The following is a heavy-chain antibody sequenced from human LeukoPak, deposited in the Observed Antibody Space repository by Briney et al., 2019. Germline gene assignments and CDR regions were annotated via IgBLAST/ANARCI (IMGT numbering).Heavy chain of an antibody. D-gene: IGHD1-26*01. Sequence: GGSLRLSCAASGFTFSDYYMSWIRQAPGKGLEWVSYISSSGSTIYYADSVKGRFTISRDNSKNTLYLQMNSLRADDTAVYYCAKDYRGSESLFDYWGQGTLVTVSS. V-gene: IGHV3-11*01. J-gene: IGHJ4*02. CDR3: AKDYRGSESLFDY. CDR1: GFTFSDYY. CDR2: ISSSGSTI.